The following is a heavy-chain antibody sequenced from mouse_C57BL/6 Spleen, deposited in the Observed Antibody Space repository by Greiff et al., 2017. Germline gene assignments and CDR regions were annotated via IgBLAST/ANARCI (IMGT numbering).Heavy chain of an antibody. CDR2: IRSKSNNYAT. CDR3: VRRSGTGYAMDY. V-gene: IGHV10-1*01. J-gene: IGHJ4*01. CDR1: GFSFNTYA. D-gene: IGHD3-3*01. Sequence: EVKLVESGGGLVQPKGSLKLSCAASGFSFNTYAMNWVRQAPGKGLEWVARIRSKSNNYATYHADSVKDRFTISRDDSESMLYLQMNNLKTEDTAMYYCVRRSGTGYAMDYWGQGTSVTVSS.